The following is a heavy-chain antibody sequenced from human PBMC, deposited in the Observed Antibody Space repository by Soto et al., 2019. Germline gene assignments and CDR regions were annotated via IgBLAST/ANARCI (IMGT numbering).Heavy chain of an antibody. V-gene: IGHV3-48*02. CDR3: ARGLYYYDSRGYWGY. CDR2: ISSSSSNI. CDR1: GFTFSRYN. Sequence: EVQLVESGGGLVQPGGSLRLSCAASGFTFSRYNMNWVGQALGKGLEWVSYISSSSSNIYHADSVKGRCTISRDNAKNSLYLPMNSLRDEDTAVYYCARGLYYYDSRGYWGYWGHGTPVTVSS. J-gene: IGHJ4*01. D-gene: IGHD3-22*01.